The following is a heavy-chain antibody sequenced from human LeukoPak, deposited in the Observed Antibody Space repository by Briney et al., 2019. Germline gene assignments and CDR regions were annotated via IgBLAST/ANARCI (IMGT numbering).Heavy chain of an antibody. CDR1: GGSISRNY. Sequence: SETLSLTCTVSGGSISRNYWSWIRQSPGKGLEWIGYIYYTGSTDYNPSLKSRVSISVDTSKNQFSLKLSSVTAADTAMYYCARAAYSGSFCYFDFWGQGTQVTVSS. J-gene: IGHJ4*02. D-gene: IGHD1-26*01. V-gene: IGHV4-59*01. CDR3: ARAAYSGSFCYFDF. CDR2: IYYTGST.